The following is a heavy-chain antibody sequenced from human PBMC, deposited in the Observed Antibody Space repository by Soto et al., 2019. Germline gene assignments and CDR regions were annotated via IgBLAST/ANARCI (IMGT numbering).Heavy chain of an antibody. J-gene: IGHJ4*02. CDR2: IYWDDDK. CDR3: AHRPVVVGAYYFDY. Sequence: QITLKESGPTLVKPTQTLRLTCMFSGFSLTTSGAAVAWIRQSPGKALEWLALIYWDDDKRYNPSLKSRLTITKDTSKNQVVLTMTNMDPVDTGTYYCAHRPVVVGAYYFDYWGQGTLVTVSS. V-gene: IGHV2-5*02. CDR1: GFSLTTSGAA. D-gene: IGHD2-21*01.